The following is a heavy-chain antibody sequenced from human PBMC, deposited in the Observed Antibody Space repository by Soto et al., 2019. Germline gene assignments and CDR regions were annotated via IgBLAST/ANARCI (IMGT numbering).Heavy chain of an antibody. D-gene: IGHD1-26*01. Sequence: SVKVSCKASGGTFSSYAISWVRQAPGQGLEWMGGIIPIFGTANYAQKFQGRVTITADESTSTAYMELSSLTSEDTAVYYCARVCRGSYSPLYRGQGTLVTVSS. CDR1: GGTFSSYA. J-gene: IGHJ4*02. V-gene: IGHV1-69*13. CDR3: ARVCRGSYSPLY. CDR2: IIPIFGTA.